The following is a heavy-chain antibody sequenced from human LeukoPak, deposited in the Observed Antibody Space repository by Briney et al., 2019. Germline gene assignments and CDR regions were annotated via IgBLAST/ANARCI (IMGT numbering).Heavy chain of an antibody. CDR1: GFTFSSYA. Sequence: PGGSLRLSCAASGFTFSSYAMHWVRQAPGKGLEWVAVISYDGSNKYYADSVKGRFTISRDNSKNTLYLQMNSLRAEDTAVYYCARDRSGNHPPWGQGTLVTVSS. CDR3: ARDRSGNHPP. D-gene: IGHD6-25*01. V-gene: IGHV3-30-3*01. CDR2: ISYDGSNK. J-gene: IGHJ5*02.